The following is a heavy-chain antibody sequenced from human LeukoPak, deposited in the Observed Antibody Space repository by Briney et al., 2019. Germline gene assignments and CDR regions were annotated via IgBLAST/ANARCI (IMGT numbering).Heavy chain of an antibody. D-gene: IGHD2-21*01. CDR1: GFTFSSYG. CDR2: IWYDGSNK. V-gene: IGHV3-33*06. Sequence: GGSLRLSCAASGFTFSSYGMHWVRQAPGKGLEWVAVIWYDGSNKYYADSVKGRFTISRDNSKNTLYLQMNSLRAEDTAVYYCAKVNCLKSQIYYWGQGTLVTVSP. J-gene: IGHJ4*02. CDR3: AKVNCLKSQIYY.